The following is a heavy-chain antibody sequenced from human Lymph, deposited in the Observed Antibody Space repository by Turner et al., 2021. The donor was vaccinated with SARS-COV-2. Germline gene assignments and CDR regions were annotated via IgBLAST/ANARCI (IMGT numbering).Heavy chain of an antibody. CDR2: TIPIFRIP. V-gene: IGHV1-69*10. J-gene: IGHJ6*02. D-gene: IGHD3-10*01. CDR1: GGTFSSYA. CDR3: ARVVGGFGELGYYYYYGMDV. Sequence: QVQLVQSGAEVKKPGSSVKVSCKASGGTFSSYAISWARQAPGQGLEWREATIPIFRIPNYAKKFQGRVTTTADKSTSTAYMALRSLGTEDTAVFCGARVVGGFGELGYYYYYGMDVWGQGTTVTVSS.